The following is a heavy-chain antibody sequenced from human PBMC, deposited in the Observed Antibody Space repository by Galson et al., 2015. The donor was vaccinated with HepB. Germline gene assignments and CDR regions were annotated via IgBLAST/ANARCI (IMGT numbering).Heavy chain of an antibody. CDR2: IYYSGST. J-gene: IGHJ3*02. Sequence: SEPLSLTCTVSGGSISSSSYYWGWIRQPPGKGLEWIGSIYYSGSTYYNPSLKSRVTISVDTSKNQFSLKLSSVTAADTAVYYCARDASTGRPHYYDSSEVAFDIWGQGTMVTVSS. CDR3: ARDASTGRPHYYDSSEVAFDI. D-gene: IGHD3-22*01. V-gene: IGHV4-39*02. CDR1: GGSISSSSYY.